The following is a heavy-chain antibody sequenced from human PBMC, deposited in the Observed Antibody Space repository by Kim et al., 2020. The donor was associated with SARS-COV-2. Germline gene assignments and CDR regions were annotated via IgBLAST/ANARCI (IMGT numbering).Heavy chain of an antibody. CDR1: GYSFTSYW. Sequence: GESLKISCKGSGYSFTSYWIGWVRQMPGKGLEWMGIIYPGDSDTRYSPSFQGQVTISADKPISTAYMQWGSLKASDSAMYYCARQTIAVAGTRNYYYYYYGMDVWGQGATVTVSS. CDR3: ARQTIAVAGTRNYYYYYYGMDV. J-gene: IGHJ6*01. CDR2: IYPGDSDT. V-gene: IGHV5-51*01. D-gene: IGHD6-19*01.